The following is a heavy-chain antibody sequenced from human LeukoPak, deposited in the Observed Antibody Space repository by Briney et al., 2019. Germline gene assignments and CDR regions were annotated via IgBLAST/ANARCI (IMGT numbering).Heavy chain of an antibody. CDR2: ISSSSSYI. Sequence: GGSLRLSCAASGFTFSSYSMNWVRQAPGKGLEWVSSISSSSSYIYYAESVRGRFTISRDNAKNSLYLQMNSLRAEDTAVYYCASTITMVRGRSDYWGQGTLVTVSS. J-gene: IGHJ4*02. V-gene: IGHV3-21*01. D-gene: IGHD3-10*01. CDR1: GFTFSSYS. CDR3: ASTITMVRGRSDY.